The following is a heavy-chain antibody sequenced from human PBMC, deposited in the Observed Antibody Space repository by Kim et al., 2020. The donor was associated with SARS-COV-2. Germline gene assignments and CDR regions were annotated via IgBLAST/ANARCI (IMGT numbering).Heavy chain of an antibody. V-gene: IGHV5-51*01. CDR2: IYPGDSDT. J-gene: IGHJ6*02. Sequence: GESLQISCKGSGYSFTSYWIGWVRQMPGKGLEWMGIIYPGDSDTRYSPSFQGQVTISADKSISTAYLQWSSLKASDTAMYYCARHGYDYGGNSHYYYGMDVWGQGTTVTVSS. CDR3: ARHGYDYGGNSHYYYGMDV. CDR1: GYSFTSYW. D-gene: IGHD4-17*01.